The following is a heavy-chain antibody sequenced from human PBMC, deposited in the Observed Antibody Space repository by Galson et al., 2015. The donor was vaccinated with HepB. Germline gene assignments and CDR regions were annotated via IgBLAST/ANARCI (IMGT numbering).Heavy chain of an antibody. Sequence: PALVKPTQTLTLTCTFSGFSLSTSGVCVSWIRQPPGKALEWLARIDWDDDKYYSTSLKTRLTISKDTSKNQVVLTMTNMDPVDTGTYYCARMNDYGGNPGYFQHWGQGTLVTVSS. D-gene: IGHD4-23*01. CDR1: GFSLSTSGVC. CDR2: IDWDDDK. J-gene: IGHJ1*01. CDR3: ARMNDYGGNPGYFQH. V-gene: IGHV2-70*11.